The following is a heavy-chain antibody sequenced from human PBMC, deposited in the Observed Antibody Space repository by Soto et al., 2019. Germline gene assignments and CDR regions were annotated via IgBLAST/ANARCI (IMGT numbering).Heavy chain of an antibody. Sequence: SETLSLTCTVSGGSISSSSYYWGWIRQPPGKGLEWIGSIYYSGSTYYNPSLKSRVSISVDTSKNQFSLKLSSVTAADTAVYYCARLVVVPAAPTNDENNWFDPWGQGTLVTVSS. CDR1: GGSISSSSYY. CDR3: ARLVVVPAAPTNDENNWFDP. CDR2: IYYSGST. D-gene: IGHD2-2*01. V-gene: IGHV4-39*01. J-gene: IGHJ5*02.